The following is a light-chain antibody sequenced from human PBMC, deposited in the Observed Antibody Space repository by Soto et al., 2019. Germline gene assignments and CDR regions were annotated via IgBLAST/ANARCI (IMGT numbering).Light chain of an antibody. CDR3: QRTYNAPPT. J-gene: IGKJ4*01. Sequence: DIQMTQSPSSLSASVGDTVTLTCRASQGISNWLAWYQQKPEKAPKALIYAASSLQSGVPSRFSGSGSGTDFTLTINSLQPEDAATYHGQRTYNAPPTLGGGTKVDIK. V-gene: IGKV1D-16*01. CDR1: QGISNW. CDR2: AAS.